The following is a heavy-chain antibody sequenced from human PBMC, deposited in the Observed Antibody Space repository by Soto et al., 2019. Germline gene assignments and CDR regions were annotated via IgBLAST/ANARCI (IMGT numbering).Heavy chain of an antibody. Sequence: PSETLSLTCTVSGGSISSYYWSWIRQPPGKGLEWIGYIYYSGSTNYNPSLKSRVTISVDTSKNQFSLKLSSVTAADTAVYYCARHATVTTEDFDYWGQGTLVTVSS. V-gene: IGHV4-59*08. CDR2: IYYSGST. D-gene: IGHD4-17*01. CDR3: ARHATVTTEDFDY. CDR1: GGSISSYY. J-gene: IGHJ4*02.